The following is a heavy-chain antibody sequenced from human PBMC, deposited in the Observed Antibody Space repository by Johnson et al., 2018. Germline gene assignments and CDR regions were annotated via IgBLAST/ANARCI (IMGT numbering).Heavy chain of an antibody. Sequence: QVQLQESGPGLVKPSETLSLTCTVSGGSINPYYWTWIRQPPGKGLEWIGYIFYSGTASYNPSLRRRVTISVDTTKNQLSLRLSSATAAAPAVYYCARVSPRTAMAGAFHLGGQGTLVTVSS. CDR2: IFYSGTA. D-gene: IGHD5-18*01. V-gene: IGHV4-59*01. CDR3: ARVSPRTAMAGAFHL. CDR1: GGSINPYY. J-gene: IGHJ3*01.